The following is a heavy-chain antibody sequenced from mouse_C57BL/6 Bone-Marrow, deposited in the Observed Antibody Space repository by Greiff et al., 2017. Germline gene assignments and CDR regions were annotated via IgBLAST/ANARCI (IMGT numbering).Heavy chain of an antibody. CDR1: GFTFSSYG. CDR3: ARRGYYGHFDY. D-gene: IGHD1-1*01. J-gene: IGHJ2*01. V-gene: IGHV5-6*01. CDR2: ISSGGSYT. Sequence: EVKLVESGGDLVKPGGSLKLSCAASGFTFSSYGMSWVRQTPDKRLEWVATISSGGSYTYYPDSVKGRFTISRKNAKNTLYLQTSSLKSEDTAMYYCARRGYYGHFDYWGQGTTLTVSS.